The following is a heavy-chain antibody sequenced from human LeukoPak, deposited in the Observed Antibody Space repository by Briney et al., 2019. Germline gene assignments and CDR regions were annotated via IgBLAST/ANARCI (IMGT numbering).Heavy chain of an antibody. CDR3: AREIGYQLPNAFDI. Sequence: PSETLSLTCTVSGGSISSYYWSWIRQPPGKGLEWIGYIYYSGSTNYNPSLKSRVTISVDTSKNQFSLKLSSVTAADTAVYYCAREIGYQLPNAFDIWGQGTLVTVSS. CDR2: IYYSGST. D-gene: IGHD2-2*01. J-gene: IGHJ4*02. V-gene: IGHV4-59*01. CDR1: GGSISSYY.